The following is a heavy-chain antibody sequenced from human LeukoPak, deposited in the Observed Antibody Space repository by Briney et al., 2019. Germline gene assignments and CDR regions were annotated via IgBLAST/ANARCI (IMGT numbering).Heavy chain of an antibody. V-gene: IGHV3-23*01. Sequence: GGSLRLSCAASGFTFSSNAMSWVRQAPGKGLEWLSAISGNGGSTYYADSVMGRFTISRDNSKNTLYLQMNSLRAEDTAVYYCAKRSSGYSLDYWGQGTLVTVSS. CDR1: GFTFSSNA. CDR3: AKRSSGYSLDY. D-gene: IGHD3-22*01. CDR2: ISGNGGST. J-gene: IGHJ4*02.